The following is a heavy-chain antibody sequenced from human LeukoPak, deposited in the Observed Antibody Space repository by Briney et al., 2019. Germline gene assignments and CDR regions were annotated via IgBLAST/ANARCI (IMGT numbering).Heavy chain of an antibody. D-gene: IGHD3-3*01. CDR2: FYTSGST. CDR3: ARVGYDFWSGYSSYYFDY. J-gene: IGHJ4*02. V-gene: IGHV4-4*07. Sequence: PSETLSLTCTVSGGSISSYYWSWIRQPAGKGLEWIGRFYTSGSTNYNPSLKSRVTMSVDTSKNQFSLKLSSVTAADTAVYYCARVGYDFWSGYSSYYFDYWGQGTLVTVSS. CDR1: GGSISSYY.